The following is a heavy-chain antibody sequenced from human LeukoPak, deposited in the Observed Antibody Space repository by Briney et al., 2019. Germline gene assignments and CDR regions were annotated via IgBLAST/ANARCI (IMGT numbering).Heavy chain of an antibody. Sequence: SETLSHTCTVSGGSISSYYWSWIRQPPGKGLEWIGYIYYSGSTNYNPSLKSRVTISVDTSKNQFSLKLSSVTAADTAVYYCAATTYYFDYWGQGTLVTVSS. D-gene: IGHD1-7*01. J-gene: IGHJ4*02. CDR1: GGSISSYY. CDR2: IYYSGST. CDR3: AATTYYFDY. V-gene: IGHV4-59*01.